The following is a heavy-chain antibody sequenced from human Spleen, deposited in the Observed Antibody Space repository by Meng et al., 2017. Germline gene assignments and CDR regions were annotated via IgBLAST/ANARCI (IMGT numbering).Heavy chain of an antibody. D-gene: IGHD3-9*01. Sequence: SETLSLTCSVSGASMYSNSYYWGWIRQPPGKGLEWIGSVYYSGITYYNPSLESRVSISVDTSKNNFSLKLSSVTAADTAVYYCARDLWELRYKAPFDPWGQGTLVTVSS. J-gene: IGHJ5*02. CDR3: ARDLWELRYKAPFDP. CDR2: VYYSGIT. V-gene: IGHV4-39*07. CDR1: GASMYSNSYY.